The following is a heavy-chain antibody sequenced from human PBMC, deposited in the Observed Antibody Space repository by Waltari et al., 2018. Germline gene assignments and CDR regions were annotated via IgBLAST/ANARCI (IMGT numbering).Heavy chain of an antibody. CDR1: GYTLTELS. D-gene: IGHD6-6*01. CDR2: VDPEDGET. CDR3: ATEVARHDAFDI. J-gene: IGHJ3*02. V-gene: IGHV1-24*01. Sequence: VQLVQSGAEVKKPGASVKVSCQVSGYTLTELSMHWVRQAPGKGLEWMGGVDPEDGETIDAQKFQGRVTMTEDTSTDTAYMELSSLRSEDTAVYYWATEVARHDAFDIWGQGTMVTVSS.